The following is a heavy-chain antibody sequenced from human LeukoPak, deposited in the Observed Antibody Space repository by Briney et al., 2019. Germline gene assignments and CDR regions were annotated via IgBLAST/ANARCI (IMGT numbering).Heavy chain of an antibody. CDR2: ISPYNGNT. Sequence: ASVKVSCKASGYTFISYGISWVRQAPGQGLEWMGWISPYNGNTNDAQKLQGRVTMTTDTSTSTAYMELRSLRSDDTAVYYCATLRGRGAFDIWGQGTMVTVST. CDR1: GYTFISYG. CDR3: ATLRGRGAFDI. D-gene: IGHD3-16*01. V-gene: IGHV1-18*01. J-gene: IGHJ3*02.